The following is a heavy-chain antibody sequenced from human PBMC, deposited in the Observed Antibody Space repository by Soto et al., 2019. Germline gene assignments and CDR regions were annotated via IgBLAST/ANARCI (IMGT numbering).Heavy chain of an antibody. CDR3: TRDFHYYDSSGYGDY. J-gene: IGHJ4*02. D-gene: IGHD3-22*01. CDR1: GFTFGDYA. V-gene: IGHV3-49*04. Sequence: ALRLSCTASGFTFGDYAMSWVRQAPGKGLEWVGFIRSKAYGGTTEYAASVKGRFTISRDDSKSIAYLQMNSLKTEDTAVYYCTRDFHYYDSSGYGDYWGQGTLVTVSS. CDR2: IRSKAYGGTT.